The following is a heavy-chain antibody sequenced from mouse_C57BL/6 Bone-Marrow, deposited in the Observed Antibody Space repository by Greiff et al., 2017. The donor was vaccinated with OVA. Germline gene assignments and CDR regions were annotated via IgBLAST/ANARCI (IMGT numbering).Heavy chain of an antibody. V-gene: IGHV5-17*01. D-gene: IGHD1-1*01. CDR1: GFTFSDYG. J-gene: IGHJ4*01. CDR3: ARTFTTVVPYAMDY. Sequence: EVKLVESGGGLVKPGGSLKLSCAASGFTFSDYGMHWVRQAPEKGLEWVAYISSGSSTIYYADTVKGRFTISRDNAKNTLFLQMTSLRSEDTAMYYCARTFTTVVPYAMDYWGQGTSVTVSS. CDR2: ISSGSSTI.